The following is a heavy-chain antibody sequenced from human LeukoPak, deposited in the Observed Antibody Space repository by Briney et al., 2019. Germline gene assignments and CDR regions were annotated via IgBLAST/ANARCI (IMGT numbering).Heavy chain of an antibody. CDR1: GLTFSSHW. Sequence: GGSLRLSCAASGLTFSSHWMHWVRQAPGKGLVWVSRITNDGSSTTYADSVKGRFTISRDNAKNTLYLQMNSLRAEDTAVYYCARDPSYYYDSSGYLRDWGQGTLVTVSS. V-gene: IGHV3-74*01. CDR3: ARDPSYYYDSSGYLRD. CDR2: ITNDGSST. D-gene: IGHD3-22*01. J-gene: IGHJ4*02.